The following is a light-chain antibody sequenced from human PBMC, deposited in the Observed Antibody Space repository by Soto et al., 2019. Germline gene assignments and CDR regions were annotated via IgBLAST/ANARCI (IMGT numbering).Light chain of an antibody. J-gene: IGKJ2*01. CDR3: QQYNSWPPYT. CDR1: QSVTSN. CDR2: GAS. V-gene: IGKV3-15*01. Sequence: EIVMTQSPATLSLSPGERATLSCRASQSVTSNLAWYQQKPGQAPRLLIYGASTRATGIPARFSGSGSGTEFTLTISSLLSEDVAVYYCQQYNSWPPYTFGQGTKLQIK.